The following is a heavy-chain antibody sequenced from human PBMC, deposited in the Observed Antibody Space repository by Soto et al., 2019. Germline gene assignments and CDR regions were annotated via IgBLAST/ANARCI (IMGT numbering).Heavy chain of an antibody. V-gene: IGHV4-4*02. D-gene: IGHD2-2*01. CDR2: IYHSGST. J-gene: IGHJ6*02. Sequence: PSETLSLTCAVSGGSISSSNWWSWVRQPPGKGLEWIGEIYHSGSTNYNPSLKSRVTISVDKSKNQFSLKLSSVTAADTAVYYCASRYCSSTSCFNYYYYGMDVWGQGTTVTVS. CDR3: ASRYCSSTSCFNYYYYGMDV. CDR1: GGSISSSNW.